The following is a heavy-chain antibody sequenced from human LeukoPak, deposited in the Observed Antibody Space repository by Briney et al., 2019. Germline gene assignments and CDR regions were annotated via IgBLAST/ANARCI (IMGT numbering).Heavy chain of an antibody. CDR3: ARDPMYNGGNSGAFDF. Sequence: GGSLRLSCAASGFTVSSNYMSWVRQAPGKGLEWVSVIYSGGSTYYADSVKGRFSISRDNSKNTLYLQMNSLRVEDTAVYYCARDPMYNGGNSGAFDFWGQGTLVTVSS. J-gene: IGHJ3*01. D-gene: IGHD4-23*01. CDR1: GFTVSSNY. CDR2: IYSGGST. V-gene: IGHV3-53*01.